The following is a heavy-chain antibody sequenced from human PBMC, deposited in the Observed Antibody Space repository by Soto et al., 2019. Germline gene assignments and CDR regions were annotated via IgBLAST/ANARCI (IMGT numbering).Heavy chain of an antibody. V-gene: IGHV4-39*01. CDR3: ARQPNVSPRYYYYYYMDV. J-gene: IGHJ6*03. CDR1: GGSISSSSYY. Sequence: PSETLSLTCTVSGGSISSSSYYWGWIRQPPGKGLEWIGSIYYSGSTYYNPSLKSRVTISVDTSKNQFSLKLSSVTAADTAVYYCARQPNVSPRYYYYYYMDVWGKGTTVT. CDR2: IYYSGST.